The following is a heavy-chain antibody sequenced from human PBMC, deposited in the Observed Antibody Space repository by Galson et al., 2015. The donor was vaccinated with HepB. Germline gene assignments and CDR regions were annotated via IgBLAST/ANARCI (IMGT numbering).Heavy chain of an antibody. CDR3: ARAEVVVPAGMGWFDP. Sequence: TLSLTCTVSGGSISSGGYYWSWIRQHPGKGLEWIGYIYYSGSTYYNPSLKSRVTISVDTSKNQFSLKLSSVTAADTAVYYCARAEVVVPAGMGWFDPWGQGTLVTVSS. CDR1: GGSISSGGYY. D-gene: IGHD2-2*01. V-gene: IGHV4-31*03. J-gene: IGHJ5*02. CDR2: IYYSGST.